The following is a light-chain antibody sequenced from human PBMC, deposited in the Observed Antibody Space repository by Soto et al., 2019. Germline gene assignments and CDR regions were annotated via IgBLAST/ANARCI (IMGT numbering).Light chain of an antibody. CDR2: SNN. J-gene: IGLJ1*01. V-gene: IGLV1-44*01. Sequence: QSVLTQPPSASGTPGQRVTISCSGSSSNIGSNTVNCYQQLPGTAPKLLIYSNNQRPSGVPDRFSGSKSGTSASLAISGLQSEDEADYYCAAWDDSLNAYVFGTGTKLTVL. CDR1: SSNIGSNT. CDR3: AAWDDSLNAYV.